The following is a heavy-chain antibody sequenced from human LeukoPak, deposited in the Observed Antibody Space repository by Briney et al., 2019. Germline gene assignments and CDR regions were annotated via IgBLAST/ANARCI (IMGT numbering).Heavy chain of an antibody. V-gene: IGHV3-23*01. CDR2: IIGSSGDT. CDR1: GFSLTNFA. J-gene: IGHJ4*02. Sequence: GGSLRLSCAASGFSLTNFAMSWVRQAPGKGLEWVSLIIGSSGDTFYADSVKGRFTISRDNSKNTLYLQMNSLRAEDTAVYYCAKAVAGPFDYWGQGTLVTVSS. CDR3: AKAVAGPFDY. D-gene: IGHD6-19*01.